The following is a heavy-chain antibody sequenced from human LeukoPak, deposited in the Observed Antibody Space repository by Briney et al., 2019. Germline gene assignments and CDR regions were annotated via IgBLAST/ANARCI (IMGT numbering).Heavy chain of an antibody. J-gene: IGHJ6*02. Sequence: GGSLRLSCAASGFTFSSHGMHWVRQAPGKGLEWVAVISYDGSNKYYADSVKGRFTISRDNSKNTLYLQMNSLRAEDTAVYYCAKEYYDFWSGPPRYYYYGMDVWGQGTTVTVSS. CDR2: ISYDGSNK. V-gene: IGHV3-30*18. CDR1: GFTFSSHG. D-gene: IGHD3-3*01. CDR3: AKEYYDFWSGPPRYYYYGMDV.